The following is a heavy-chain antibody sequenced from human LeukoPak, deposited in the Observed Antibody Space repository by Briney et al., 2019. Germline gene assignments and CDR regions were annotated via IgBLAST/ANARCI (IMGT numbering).Heavy chain of an antibody. Sequence: SETLSLACTVSGGSVSDYYWSWIRQSPGKGLEWIGYLYYTGSTSYNPSLKSRVTISADTSKNQFSLKLNSVTAADTAVYYCATRKLGNDYWGQGTLVTVSS. J-gene: IGHJ4*02. CDR2: LYYTGST. CDR1: GGSVSDYY. CDR3: ATRKLGNDY. V-gene: IGHV4-59*02. D-gene: IGHD7-27*01.